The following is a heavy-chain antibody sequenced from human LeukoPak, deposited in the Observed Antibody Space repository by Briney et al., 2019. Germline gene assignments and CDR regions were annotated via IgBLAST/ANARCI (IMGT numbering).Heavy chain of an antibody. CDR1: GYTFTGYY. CDR3: ARVGNTYYYDSSGYYLDY. Sequence: SVKVSCKASGYTFTGYYMHWVRQAPGQGLEWMGRIIPILGIANYAQKFQGRVTITADKSTSTAYMELSSLRSEDTAVYYCARVGNTYYYDSSGYYLDYWGQGTLVTVSS. CDR2: IIPILGIA. V-gene: IGHV1-69*04. D-gene: IGHD3-22*01. J-gene: IGHJ4*02.